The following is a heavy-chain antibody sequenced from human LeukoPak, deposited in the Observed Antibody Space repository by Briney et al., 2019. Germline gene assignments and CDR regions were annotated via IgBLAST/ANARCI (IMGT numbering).Heavy chain of an antibody. V-gene: IGHV1-69*02. J-gene: IGHJ4*02. CDR2: VIPILGIA. CDR3: ARVKGVGWYFNY. D-gene: IGHD2-8*01. CDR1: GGTFSSYT. Sequence: SVKVSCKASGGTFSSYTISWVRQAPGQGLEWMGRVIPILGIANYAQKFQGRVTITADKSTSTAYMELSSLRSEDTAVYYCARVKGVGWYFNYWGQGTLVTVSS.